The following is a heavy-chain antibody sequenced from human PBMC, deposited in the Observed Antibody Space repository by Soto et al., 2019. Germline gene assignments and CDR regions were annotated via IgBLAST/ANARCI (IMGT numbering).Heavy chain of an antibody. V-gene: IGHV4-4*07. J-gene: IGHJ6*02. CDR3: ARDSTILTRAMDV. CDR1: GGSISNYY. D-gene: IGHD3-3*01. CDR2: ISSSGST. Sequence: QVQLQQSGPGLVKPSETLSLTCTVSGGSISNYYWSWIRQTAGKGLEWIARISSSGSTNYNPSLKSRVTMSIDTSEKQFSLNLRSVTAADTAVYYCARDSTILTRAMDVWGQGTTVTV.